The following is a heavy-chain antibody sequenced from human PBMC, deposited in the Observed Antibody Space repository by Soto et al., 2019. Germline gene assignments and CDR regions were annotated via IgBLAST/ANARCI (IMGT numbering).Heavy chain of an antibody. CDR2: ISGRGGST. CDR3: AKVVTDRSGSNWIDT. V-gene: IGHV3-23*01. CDR1: GFTFSSYA. J-gene: IGHJ5*02. D-gene: IGHD6-19*01. Sequence: LRLSCEASGFTFSSYAMSWVRQAPEKGLEWVSLISGRGGSTYYADSVKGRFTISRDNSNNTVSLQMNSLRADDTAIYYCAKVVTDRSGSNWIDTWGQATLLTVSS.